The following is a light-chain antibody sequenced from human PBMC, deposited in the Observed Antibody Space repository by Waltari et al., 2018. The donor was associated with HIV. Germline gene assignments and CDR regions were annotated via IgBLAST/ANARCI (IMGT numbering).Light chain of an antibody. CDR2: LRS. V-gene: IGKV2-28*01. Sequence: MAQSPLSLPATPGEPAFIPCKSNQSLLNNDFYFVDWYVQMPGQSPQLLIYLRSTRASGVSDRFRGTGSGTDFTLIISEVEAEDVGTYYCMQALQTPYTFGQGT. J-gene: IGKJ2*01. CDR3: MQALQTPYT. CDR1: QSLLNNDFYF.